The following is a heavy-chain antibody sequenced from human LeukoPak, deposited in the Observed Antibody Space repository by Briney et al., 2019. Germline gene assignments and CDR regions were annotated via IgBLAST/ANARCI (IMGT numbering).Heavy chain of an antibody. CDR1: GRTFSSYT. CDR3: ASYSFGIQFDP. CDR2: IIPILGIA. J-gene: IGHJ5*02. Sequence: SSGKVSCKASGRTFSSYTISWVRQAPGQGLEWMRRIIPILGIANYAQKSQGRVTITADKSTSTAYMELSSLRSEDTAVYYCASYSFGIQFDPWGQGTLVTVPS. D-gene: IGHD4-11*01. V-gene: IGHV1-69*02.